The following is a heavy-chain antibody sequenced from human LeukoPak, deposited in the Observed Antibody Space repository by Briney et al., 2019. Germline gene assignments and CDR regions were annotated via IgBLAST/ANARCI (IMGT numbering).Heavy chain of an antibody. V-gene: IGHV3-23*01. CDR2: ISGSGGST. J-gene: IGHJ6*03. CDR3: AKALQTSYGSGSYLFYYFYMDV. Sequence: PGGSLRLSCAASRFTFSSYGMSWVRQAPGKGLEWVSAISGSGGSTYYADSVKGRFTISRDNSKNTLYLQMNSLRAEDMAVYYCAKALQTSYGSGSYLFYYFYMDVWGKGTTVTVSS. D-gene: IGHD3-10*01. CDR1: RFTFSSYG.